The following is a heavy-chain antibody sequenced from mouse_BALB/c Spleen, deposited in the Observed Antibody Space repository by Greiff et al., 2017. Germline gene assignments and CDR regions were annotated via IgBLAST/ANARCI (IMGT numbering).Heavy chain of an antibody. V-gene: IGHV3-2*02. CDR1: GYSITSDYA. Sequence: DVKLVESGPGLVKPSQSLSLTCTVTGYSITSDYAWNWIRQFPGNKLEWMGYISYSGSTSYNPSLKSRISITRDTSKNQFFLQLNSVTTEDTATYYCARGNAWFAYWGQGTLVTVSA. J-gene: IGHJ3*01. CDR3: ARGNAWFAY. CDR2: ISYSGST.